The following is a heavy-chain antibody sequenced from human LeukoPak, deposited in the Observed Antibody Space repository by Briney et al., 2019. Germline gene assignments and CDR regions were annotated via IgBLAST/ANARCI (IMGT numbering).Heavy chain of an antibody. CDR3: ARDQDGYDFDAFDI. V-gene: IGHV1-8*01. CDR1: GYTFTSYD. J-gene: IGHJ3*02. Sequence: GASVKVSCKASGYTFTSYDINWVRQATGQGLEWMGWMNPNSGHTGYAQKFQGRVTMTRDTSTSTVYVELSSLRSEDTAVYYCARDQDGYDFDAFDIWGQGTMVTVSS. D-gene: IGHD5-12*01. CDR2: MNPNSGHT.